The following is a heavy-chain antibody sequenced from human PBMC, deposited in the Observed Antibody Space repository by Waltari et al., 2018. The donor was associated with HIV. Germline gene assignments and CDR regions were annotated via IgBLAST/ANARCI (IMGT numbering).Heavy chain of an antibody. J-gene: IGHJ6*02. CDR2: IYTSGST. Sequence: QVQLQESGPGLVKPSQTLSLTCTVSGGSISSGSYYWSWIRQPAGKGLEWIGRIYTSGSTNHNPPLKSRVTMSVDTSKNQFSLKLSSVTAADTAVYYCAREGKEDYDFWSGYFFGMDVWGQGTTVTVSS. CDR3: AREGKEDYDFWSGYFFGMDV. CDR1: GGSISSGSYY. V-gene: IGHV4-61*02. D-gene: IGHD3-3*01.